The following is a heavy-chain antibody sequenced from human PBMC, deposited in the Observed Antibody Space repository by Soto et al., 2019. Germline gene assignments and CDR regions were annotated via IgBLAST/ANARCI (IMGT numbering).Heavy chain of an antibody. V-gene: IGHV3-23*01. CDR2: ISNSGGNT. Sequence: EVQLLESGGGLIQPGGSLILSCTASGFTFTNYAMSWVRQAPGRGLEWVSDISNSGGNTYHADSVKGRFAISRDNSKNPLSLQMNSLRAEDTAVYYCAKHNSGINSAFDIWGQGTMVTVSS. D-gene: IGHD3-10*01. J-gene: IGHJ3*02. CDR3: AKHNSGINSAFDI. CDR1: GFTFTNYA.